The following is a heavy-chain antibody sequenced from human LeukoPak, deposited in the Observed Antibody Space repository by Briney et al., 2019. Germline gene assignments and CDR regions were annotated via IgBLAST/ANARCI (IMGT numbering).Heavy chain of an antibody. D-gene: IGHD2-2*02. J-gene: IGHJ5*02. V-gene: IGHV4-59*12. Sequence: SETLSLTCTVSGGSLSSYYWSWIRQPPGKGLEWIGYIYYTGSTNYNPSLKSRVTISVDTSKNQFSLKLSSVTAADTAVYYCARRRRYCSSTSCYTYNWFDPWGQGTLVTVSS. CDR3: ARRRRYCSSTSCYTYNWFDP. CDR1: GGSLSSYY. CDR2: IYYTGST.